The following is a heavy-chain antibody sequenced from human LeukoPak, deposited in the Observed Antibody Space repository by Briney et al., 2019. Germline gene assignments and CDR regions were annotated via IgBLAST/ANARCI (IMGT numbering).Heavy chain of an antibody. CDR1: AGSFSGYY. CDR3: ARFLSSYSNSNFDS. Sequence: SETLSIICSVYAGSFSGYYWSWIRHPPGEKLEWIGESNHSGSTNYNPSLKRRVSISVDTSKNQFSLRLTSVTAADTAVYYCARFLSSYSNSNFDSWGQGTQVTVSS. CDR2: SNHSGST. D-gene: IGHD6-13*01. J-gene: IGHJ4*02. V-gene: IGHV4-34*01.